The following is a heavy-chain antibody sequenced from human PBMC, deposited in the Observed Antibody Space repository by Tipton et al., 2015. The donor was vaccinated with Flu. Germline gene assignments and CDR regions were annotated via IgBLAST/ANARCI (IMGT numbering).Heavy chain of an antibody. CDR1: GFTFSSYA. D-gene: IGHD5-12*01. CDR3: VKVPSDSGHWAYFDY. V-gene: IGHV3-23*01. J-gene: IGHJ4*02. CDR2: ISGSGSST. Sequence: SLRLSCAASGFTFSSYAMNWVRQAPGKGLEWVSVISGSGSSTYYADSVKGRFTISRDNSKNTLYLQMNSLRAEDTAVYYCVKVPSDSGHWAYFDYWGQGTLVTVSS.